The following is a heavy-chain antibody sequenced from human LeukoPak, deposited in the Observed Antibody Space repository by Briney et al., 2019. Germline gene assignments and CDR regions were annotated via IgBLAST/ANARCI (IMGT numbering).Heavy chain of an antibody. CDR1: GGSISSYY. CDR3: ARGDDSSGYYGY. Sequence: PSETLSLTCTVSGGSISSYYWSWIRQPPGKGLEWIGYIYYSGSTNYNPSLKSRVTISVDTSKNQFSLKLSSVTAADTAVYYCARGDDSSGYYGYWGQGTLVTVSS. J-gene: IGHJ4*02. D-gene: IGHD3-22*01. V-gene: IGHV4-59*01. CDR2: IYYSGST.